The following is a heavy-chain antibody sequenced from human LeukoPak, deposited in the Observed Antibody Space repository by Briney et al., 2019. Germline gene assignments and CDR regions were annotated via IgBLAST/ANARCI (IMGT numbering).Heavy chain of an antibody. D-gene: IGHD4-17*01. CDR3: ARERTTAGDPDYFDY. V-gene: IGHV1-69*05. CDR2: IIPIFGTA. CDR1: GGTFSSYA. J-gene: IGHJ4*02. Sequence: SVKVSCKASGGTFSSYAISWVRQAPGQGLEWMGRIIPIFGTANYAQKFQGRVTITTDESTSTAYMELSSLKSEDTAVYYCARERTTAGDPDYFDYWGQGTLVTVSS.